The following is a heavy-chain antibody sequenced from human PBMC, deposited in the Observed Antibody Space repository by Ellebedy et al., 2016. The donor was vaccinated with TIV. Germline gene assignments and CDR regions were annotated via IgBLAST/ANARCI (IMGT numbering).Heavy chain of an antibody. Sequence: GGSLRLXCAAPGFTFSSYSMHWVRQAQGKGLEWVAVIWYDGSNKYYADSVKGRFTISRDNSKNTLYLQMNSLRAEDTAVYYCARDGKRAPSWGHTIYYYGMDVWGQGTTVTVSS. D-gene: IGHD3-16*01. V-gene: IGHV3-33*01. J-gene: IGHJ6*02. CDR3: ARDGKRAPSWGHTIYYYGMDV. CDR1: GFTFSSYS. CDR2: IWYDGSNK.